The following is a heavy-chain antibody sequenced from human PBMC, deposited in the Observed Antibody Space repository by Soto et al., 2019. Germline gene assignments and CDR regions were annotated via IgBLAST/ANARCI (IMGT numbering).Heavy chain of an antibody. D-gene: IGHD4-17*01. J-gene: IGHJ4*02. CDR3: AKDLNYGDYS. CDR1: GITFSSNA. CDR2: ISGGGGST. Sequence: LRLTCADLGITFSSNAMSWVRQAPGKGLEWVSAISGGGGSTYYADSVKARFTISRDNSKNTLYLQMNSLRAEDTAVYYCAKDLNYGDYSWGQGTPVTVSS. V-gene: IGHV3-23*01.